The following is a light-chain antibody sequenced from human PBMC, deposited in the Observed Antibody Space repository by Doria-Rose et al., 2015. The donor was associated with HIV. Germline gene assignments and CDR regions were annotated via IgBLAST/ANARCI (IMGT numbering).Light chain of an antibody. J-gene: IGKJ2*01. CDR3: QQYSQWPPYT. Sequence: TQSPATLSVSPGERATLSCRASQGIGSDLAWYQQKPGQAPRLLIYRASIRATGIPPRLTGGGSGTEFTLTISSLQSEDFAVYFCQQYSQWPPYTFGQGTKLEVK. V-gene: IGKV3-15*01. CDR2: RAS. CDR1: QGIGSD.